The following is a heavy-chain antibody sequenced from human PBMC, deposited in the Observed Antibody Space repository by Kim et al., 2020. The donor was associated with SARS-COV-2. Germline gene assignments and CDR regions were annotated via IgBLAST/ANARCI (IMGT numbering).Heavy chain of an antibody. Sequence: ASVKVSCKVSGYTLTELSMHWVRQAPGKGLEWMGGFDPEDGETIYAQKFQGRVTMTEDTSTDTAYMELSSLRSEDTAVYYCATDGPIRFLEWTGYFDLWGRGTLVTVSS. V-gene: IGHV1-24*01. J-gene: IGHJ2*01. D-gene: IGHD3-3*01. CDR3: ATDGPIRFLEWTGYFDL. CDR1: GYTLTELS. CDR2: FDPEDGET.